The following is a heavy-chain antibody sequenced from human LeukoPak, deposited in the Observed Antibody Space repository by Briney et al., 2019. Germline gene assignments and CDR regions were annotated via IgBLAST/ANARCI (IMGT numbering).Heavy chain of an antibody. J-gene: IGHJ1*01. CDR1: GGTFSSYA. D-gene: IGHD1-26*01. CDR3: AKDRVGAVASAEYFQH. CDR2: IIPILGIA. Sequence: SVKVSCKASGGTFSSYAISWVRQAPGQGLEWMGRIIPILGIANYAQKFQGRVTITADKSTSTAYMELSSLRSEDTAVYYCAKDRVGAVASAEYFQHWGQGTLVTVSS. V-gene: IGHV1-69*04.